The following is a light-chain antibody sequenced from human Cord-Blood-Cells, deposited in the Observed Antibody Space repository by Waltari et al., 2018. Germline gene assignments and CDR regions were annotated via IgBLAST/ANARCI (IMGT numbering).Light chain of an antibody. Sequence: PVLTQPPPASGTHGDRVPIPSSGSSPHIGRDSVYFSQPPPGTAPKLLIYRNKQRPAGVPDRFSGSKSGTSASLAISGLRSEDEADYYCAAWDDSLSGRVFGGGTKLTVL. J-gene: IGLJ3*02. CDR3: AAWDDSLSGRV. CDR2: RNK. V-gene: IGLV1-47*01. CDR1: SPHIGRDS.